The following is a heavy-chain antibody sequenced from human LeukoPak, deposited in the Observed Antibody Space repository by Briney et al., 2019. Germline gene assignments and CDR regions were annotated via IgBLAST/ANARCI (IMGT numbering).Heavy chain of an antibody. D-gene: IGHD6-13*01. CDR2: IYTSGST. Sequence: SETLSLTCTVSGGSISSYYWSWIRQPAGKGLEWIGRIYTSGSTNYNPSLKSRVTISVDKSKNQFSLKLSSVTAADTAVYYCARVSGREQQLVRHDYWGQGTLVTVSS. CDR1: GGSISSYY. J-gene: IGHJ4*02. CDR3: ARVSGREQQLVRHDY. V-gene: IGHV4-4*07.